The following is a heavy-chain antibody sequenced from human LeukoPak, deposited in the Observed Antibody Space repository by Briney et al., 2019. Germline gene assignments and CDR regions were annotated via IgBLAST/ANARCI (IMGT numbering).Heavy chain of an antibody. V-gene: IGHV3-30*02. CDR1: GFIFSNYA. Sequence: PGGSLSLSCAASGFIFSNYAMKWVRQAPGMGLEWVAFIRYDGGNTYYADSVKGRFTISRDNSKNTMYLQMNSMNAEETAVYYCAKDEVVPGYYYTDVWGRGTTVTISS. D-gene: IGHD2-2*01. CDR2: IRYDGGNT. CDR3: AKDEVVPGYYYTDV. J-gene: IGHJ6*03.